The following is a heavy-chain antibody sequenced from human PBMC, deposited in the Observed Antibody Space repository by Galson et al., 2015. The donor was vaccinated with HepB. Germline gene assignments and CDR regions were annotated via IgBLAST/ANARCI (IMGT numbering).Heavy chain of an antibody. Sequence: SVKVSCKASGYTFTGYYMHWVRQAPGQGLEWMGRISPNSGGTNYAQKLQGRVTMTRDTSISAVYMELSRLKSDDTAVYYCATYDSGSPFDYWGQGTLVTVSS. V-gene: IGHV1-2*06. CDR3: ATYDSGSPFDY. CDR2: ISPNSGGT. J-gene: IGHJ4*02. D-gene: IGHD3-10*01. CDR1: GYTFTGYY.